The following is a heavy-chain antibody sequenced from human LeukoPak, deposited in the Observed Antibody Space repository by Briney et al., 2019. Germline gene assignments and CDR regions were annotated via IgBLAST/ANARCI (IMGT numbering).Heavy chain of an antibody. V-gene: IGHV3-9*01. D-gene: IGHD3-10*01. Sequence: PGGSLRLSCAASGFTFDDYAMHWVRQAPGKGLEWVSGISWNSGSIGYADSVKGRFTISRDNAKNSLYLQMNSLRAEDTALYYCAKGTYGSGYYNWFDPWGQGTLVTVSS. CDR3: AKGTYGSGYYNWFDP. CDR1: GFTFDDYA. CDR2: ISWNSGSI. J-gene: IGHJ5*02.